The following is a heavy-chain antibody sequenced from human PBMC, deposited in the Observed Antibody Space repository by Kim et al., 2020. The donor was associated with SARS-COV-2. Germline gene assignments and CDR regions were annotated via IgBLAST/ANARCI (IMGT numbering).Heavy chain of an antibody. D-gene: IGHD5-12*01. CDR3: ARGVGMATITMDY. Sequence: EQKCEGRVRMTADESTSTAYMELSSLRSEDTAVYYCARGVGMATITMDYWGQGTLVTVSS. V-gene: IGHV1-69*01. J-gene: IGHJ4*02.